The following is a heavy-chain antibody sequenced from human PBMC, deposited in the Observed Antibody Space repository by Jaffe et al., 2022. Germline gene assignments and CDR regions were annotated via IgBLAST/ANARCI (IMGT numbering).Heavy chain of an antibody. Sequence: QVQLVQSGAEVKKPGASVKVSCKASGYMFTDYYMHWVRQAPGQGLEWLGRINPNGGVTNYAQKFQGRVTVTRDTSISTAYMELSNLRSDDTAVYYCAREYCGGGSCYSGLFDPWGQGTLVTVSS. J-gene: IGHJ5*02. CDR3: AREYCGGGSCYSGLFDP. D-gene: IGHD2-15*01. CDR2: INPNGGVT. V-gene: IGHV1-2*06. CDR1: GYMFTDYY.